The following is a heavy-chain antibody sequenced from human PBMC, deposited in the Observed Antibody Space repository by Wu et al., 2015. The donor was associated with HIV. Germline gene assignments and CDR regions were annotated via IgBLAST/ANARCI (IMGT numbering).Heavy chain of an antibody. CDR1: GYTFTSYG. CDR2: ISGYNGNT. CDR3: ARDVGWGLEY. D-gene: IGHD2-21*02. V-gene: IGHV1-18*01. J-gene: IGHJ4*02. Sequence: QVQLVQSGAEVKKPGASVKVSCKASGYTFTSYGISWVRQAPGQGLEWMGWISGYNGNTNYAQKLEDRFIMTTDTSTTTVYMELRSLRSDDTAVYYCARDVGWGLEYWGQGTLVTVSS.